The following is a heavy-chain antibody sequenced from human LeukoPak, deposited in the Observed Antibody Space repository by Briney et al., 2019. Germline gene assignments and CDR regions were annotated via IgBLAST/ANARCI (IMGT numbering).Heavy chain of an antibody. CDR2: IYHSGST. Sequence: SETLSLTCTVSGYSISSGYYWGWIRQPPGKGLEWIGSIYHSGSTCYNPSLKSRVTISVDTSKNQFSLKLSSVTAADTAVYYCARVRIGVAGAAHYFDYWGQGTLVTVSS. J-gene: IGHJ4*02. D-gene: IGHD6-19*01. CDR1: GYSISSGYY. V-gene: IGHV4-38-2*02. CDR3: ARVRIGVAGAAHYFDY.